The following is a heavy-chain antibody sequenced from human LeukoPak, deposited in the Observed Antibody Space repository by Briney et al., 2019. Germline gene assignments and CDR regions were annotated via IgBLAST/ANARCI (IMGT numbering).Heavy chain of an antibody. Sequence: GGSLRLSCAASGFTFSSYGMHWVRQAPGKGLEWVAVISYDGSNKYYADSVRGRFTISRDNSKNMLYLQMNSLRAEDTAFYYCARDDAGTTMITPGAFDIWGQGTMVTVSS. J-gene: IGHJ3*02. D-gene: IGHD4-23*01. CDR1: GFTFSSYG. CDR3: ARDDAGTTMITPGAFDI. V-gene: IGHV3-30*03. CDR2: ISYDGSNK.